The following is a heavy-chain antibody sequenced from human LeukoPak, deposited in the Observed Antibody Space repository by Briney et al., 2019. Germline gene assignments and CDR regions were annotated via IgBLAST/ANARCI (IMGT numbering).Heavy chain of an antibody. J-gene: IGHJ6*03. CDR2: IYSGGST. V-gene: IGHV3-53*01. CDR3: ARDSVAAGYYYYYYMDV. CDR1: GFTVSSNY. D-gene: IGHD6-13*01. Sequence: GGSLRLSCAASGFTVSSNYMSWVRQAPGKGLEWVSVIYSGGSTYHADSVKGRFTISRDNSKNTLYLQMNSLRAEDTAVYYCARDSVAAGYYYYYYMDVWGKGTTVTVSS.